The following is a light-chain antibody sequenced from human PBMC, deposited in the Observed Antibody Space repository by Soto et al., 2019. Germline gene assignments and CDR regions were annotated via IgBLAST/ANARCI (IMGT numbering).Light chain of an antibody. Sequence: DMQMTQSPSSLSASVGDRVTITCRASQNINKNLNWFQQKPGKAPKLLIYGASNLHSGVPSRFSASGSGTDFTLTITGLQPEDFATYFCQMSYSRSTSAFGPGTKVDIK. CDR2: GAS. CDR3: QMSYSRSTSA. CDR1: QNINKN. J-gene: IGKJ3*01. V-gene: IGKV1-39*01.